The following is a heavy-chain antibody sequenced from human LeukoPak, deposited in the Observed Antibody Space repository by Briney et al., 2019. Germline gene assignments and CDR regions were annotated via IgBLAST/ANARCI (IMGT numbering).Heavy chain of an antibody. Sequence: GGCLRLPCAASGFTVSSNYVSWVRQAPGKGLEWVGRNRKKANQHTTEYATTVKGRFTISRDHSKNPLYLQMNSLKTEDTALYYCARGSYSGFGVDYWGQGTLVTVSS. D-gene: IGHD5-12*01. J-gene: IGHJ4*02. CDR3: ARGSYSGFGVDY. V-gene: IGHV3-72*01. CDR1: GFTVSSNY. CDR2: NRKKANQHTT.